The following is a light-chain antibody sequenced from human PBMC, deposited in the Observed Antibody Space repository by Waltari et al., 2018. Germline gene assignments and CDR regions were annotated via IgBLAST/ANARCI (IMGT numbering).Light chain of an antibody. CDR1: SSNIGADDA. Sequence: QSVLTQPPSVSGAPGQTVTIPCTGSSSNIGADDAVHWYQQLPGTAPKLLIYATNNRPSGVPARFSGSKSGTSASLAITGLQPEDEATYFCQSYDSSLRIFGGGTKLTVL. V-gene: IGLV1-40*01. J-gene: IGLJ2*01. CDR3: QSYDSSLRI. CDR2: ATN.